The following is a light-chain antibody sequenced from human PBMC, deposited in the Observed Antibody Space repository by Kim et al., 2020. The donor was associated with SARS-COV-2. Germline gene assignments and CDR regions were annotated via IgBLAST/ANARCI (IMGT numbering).Light chain of an antibody. CDR3: QQYDDFPLT. Sequence: GDRVTITCQASHDIGKSLNWYQQKPGKAPKLLIFDASDLEVGVPSRFSGSGSGTDFTFTISSLQSEDFATYYCQQYDDFPLTFGGGTKLEI. V-gene: IGKV1-33*01. CDR1: HDIGKS. CDR2: DAS. J-gene: IGKJ4*01.